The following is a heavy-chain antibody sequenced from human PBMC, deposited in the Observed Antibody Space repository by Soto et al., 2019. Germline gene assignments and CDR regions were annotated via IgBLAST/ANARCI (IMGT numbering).Heavy chain of an antibody. D-gene: IGHD6-6*01. CDR3: AKDSSSSHDAFDI. J-gene: IGHJ3*02. V-gene: IGHV3-48*01. Sequence: EVQLVESGGGLVQPGGSLRLSCAASGFSFSSYSMSWVRQAPGKGLEWVSYISSSSGNRYYADSVKGRFTISRDNAKNSLYLQMNSLRAEDTAVYYCAKDSSSSHDAFDIWGQGTMVTVSS. CDR1: GFSFSSYS. CDR2: ISSSSGNR.